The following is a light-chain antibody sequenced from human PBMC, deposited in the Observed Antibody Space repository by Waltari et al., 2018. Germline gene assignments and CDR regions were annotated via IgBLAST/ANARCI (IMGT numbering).Light chain of an antibody. CDR2: EVT. Sequence: QSALTPPASVSGSPGQSITISCTGTSSDIGNYNLVSWYQRQSGKAPKLMIYEVTKRPSGVSDRFSGYKSGNTASLTISGLQTEDEADYYCCSYAGTTIYVLFGGGTKLTVL. CDR3: CSYAGTTIYVL. J-gene: IGLJ2*01. V-gene: IGLV2-23*02. CDR1: SSDIGNYNL.